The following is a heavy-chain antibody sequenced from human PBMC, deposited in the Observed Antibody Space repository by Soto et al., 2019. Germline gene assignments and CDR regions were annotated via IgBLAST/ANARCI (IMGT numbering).Heavy chain of an antibody. CDR3: AREGDSETSARTFDY. CDR1: GFTVSNNY. V-gene: IGHV3-53*01. J-gene: IGHJ4*02. CDR2: IYSGGNT. Sequence: EVQLVESGGGLIQPGGSLRVSCAASGFTVSNNYMSWVRQAPGKGLEWVSDIYSGGNTDYADSVKGRFTISRDSSKNTLFLHMNSLRPEDTAVYYCAREGDSETSARTFDYWGRGTLVTVSS.